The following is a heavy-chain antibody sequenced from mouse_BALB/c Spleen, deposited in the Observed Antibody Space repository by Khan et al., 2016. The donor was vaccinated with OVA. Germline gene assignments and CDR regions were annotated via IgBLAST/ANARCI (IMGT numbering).Heavy chain of an antibody. D-gene: IGHD3-1*01. V-gene: IGHV1S136*01. CDR1: GYIFTNYV. Sequence: EVQLQQSGPELVKPGASVKMSCKASGYIFTNYVLHWVKQKPGQGLEWIAYINPYNGGTKYNEKVKGKATLDSDKSAITAYMELSSLTSEDSAVEYCARGNGQSYYCDCWGQGTTLTRSS. CDR3: ARGNGQSYYCDC. CDR2: INPYNGGT. J-gene: IGHJ2*01.